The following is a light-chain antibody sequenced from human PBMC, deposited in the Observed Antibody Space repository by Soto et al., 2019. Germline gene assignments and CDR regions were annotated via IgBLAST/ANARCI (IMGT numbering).Light chain of an antibody. CDR3: HQYGSSPST. CDR1: QSITNNF. CDR2: GAS. Sequence: DIVLTQSPGTLSLSPGERATLSCRASQSITNNFLAWYQQKPGQAPRLLIYGASYRATGIPDRFSDSGSGTDFTLTISRLEPEDFAVYYCHQYGSSPSTFGQGTKVDNK. V-gene: IGKV3-20*01. J-gene: IGKJ1*01.